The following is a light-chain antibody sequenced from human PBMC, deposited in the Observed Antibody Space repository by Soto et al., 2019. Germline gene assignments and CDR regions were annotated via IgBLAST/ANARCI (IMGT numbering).Light chain of an antibody. V-gene: IGKV1-5*01. CDR2: DAS. CDR3: QQYNHYWT. Sequence: DIQMTQAPSTLSASVGDRLTITCRASQSISSWLAWYQQKPGKAPKVLIYDASSLESGVPSRFSGSGSGTEFSLTISSLQPDDFATYYCQQYNHYWTFGQGTKVDI. J-gene: IGKJ1*01. CDR1: QSISSW.